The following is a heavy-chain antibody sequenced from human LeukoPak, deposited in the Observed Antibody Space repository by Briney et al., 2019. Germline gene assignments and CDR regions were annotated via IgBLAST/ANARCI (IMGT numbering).Heavy chain of an antibody. CDR1: GGTFCSYA. CDR3: AILLTTVMRIDC. D-gene: IGHD4-17*01. Sequence: SVKVSCMASGGTFCSYAISWVRQAPREGVGWMGGIIPIFGTANYAQTFQGGVTITSDGSTSTAYMELCNLREQETPVCYCAILLTTVMRIDCGGQGTLGTL. J-gene: IGHJ4*02. CDR2: IIPIFGTA. V-gene: IGHV1-69*13.